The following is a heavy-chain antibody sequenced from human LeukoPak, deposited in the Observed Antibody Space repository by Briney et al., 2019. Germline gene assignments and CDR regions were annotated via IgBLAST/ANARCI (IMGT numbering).Heavy chain of an antibody. J-gene: IGHJ4*02. CDR3: ARGVATYYYDSSGYYSFDY. CDR1: GYTFTSYG. D-gene: IGHD3-22*01. V-gene: IGHV1-18*01. CDR2: ISAYNGNK. Sequence: ASVKVSCKASGYTFTSYGISWVRQAPGQGLEWMGWISAYNGNKNYAQKLQGRVTMTTDTSTSTAYMELRSLRSDDTAVYYCARGVATYYYDSSGYYSFDYWGQGTLVTVSS.